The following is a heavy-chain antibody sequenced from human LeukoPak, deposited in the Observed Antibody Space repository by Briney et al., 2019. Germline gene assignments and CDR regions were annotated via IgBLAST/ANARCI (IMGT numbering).Heavy chain of an antibody. D-gene: IGHD3-9*01. CDR3: ARTDDILTGYSGY. J-gene: IGHJ4*02. CDR1: GGTFSSYA. V-gene: IGHV1-69*04. CDR2: IIPILGIA. Sequence: GAPVKVSCKASGGTFSSYAISWVRQAPGQGLEWMGRIIPILGIANYAQKFQGRVTITADKSTSTAYMELSSLRSEDTAVYYCARTDDILTGYSGYWGQGTLVTVSS.